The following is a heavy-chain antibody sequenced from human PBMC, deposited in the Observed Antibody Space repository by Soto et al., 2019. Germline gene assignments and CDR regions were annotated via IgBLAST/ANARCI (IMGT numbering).Heavy chain of an antibody. CDR1: VCTYTNNG. Sequence: VMVSWEDSVCTYTNNGVTWVRQAPRQGLEWMGWISANNGKTNYAEEFQDRVTMTTDTSTSTADMELSSLRSDDAAVYYCARAMPSYEAGAHFRYCDPWG. CDR3: ARAMPSYEAGAHFRYCDP. V-gene: IGHV1-18*01. D-gene: IGHD2-2*01. CDR2: ISANNGKT. J-gene: IGHJ2*01.